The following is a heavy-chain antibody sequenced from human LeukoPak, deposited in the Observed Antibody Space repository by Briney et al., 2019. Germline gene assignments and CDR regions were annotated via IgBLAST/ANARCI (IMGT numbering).Heavy chain of an antibody. Sequence: SGPTLVKPTQTLTLTCTFSGFSLSTSGVGVGWIRQPPGKALEWLALIYWDDNKRYSPSLRSRLTITKDSSKNQVVITMTNMDPVDTATYYCAHRRGYYDILTGYSNAFFDYWGQGTLVTVSS. D-gene: IGHD3-9*01. V-gene: IGHV2-5*02. CDR1: GFSLSTSGVG. CDR2: IYWDDNK. CDR3: AHRRGYYDILTGYSNAFFDY. J-gene: IGHJ4*02.